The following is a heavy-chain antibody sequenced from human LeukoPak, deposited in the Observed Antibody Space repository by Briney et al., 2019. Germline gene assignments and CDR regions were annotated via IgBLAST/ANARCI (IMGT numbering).Heavy chain of an antibody. CDR3: ARAPSCIAVAGSGFCAFDI. Sequence: PSETLSLTCTVSGGSISSGSYFWSWIRQPAGKGLECIGRISTSGSTNYSPSLKSRVTISVDTSKNQFSLKLSSVTAADTAVYYCARAPSCIAVAGSGFCAFDIWGQGTMVTVSS. D-gene: IGHD6-19*01. V-gene: IGHV4-61*02. CDR1: GGSISSGSYF. J-gene: IGHJ3*02. CDR2: ISTSGST.